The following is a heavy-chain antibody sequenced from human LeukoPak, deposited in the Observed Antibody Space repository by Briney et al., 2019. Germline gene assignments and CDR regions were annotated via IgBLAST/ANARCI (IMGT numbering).Heavy chain of an antibody. CDR1: GYTFTGYY. J-gene: IGHJ5*02. D-gene: IGHD2-2*03. CDR2: INPNSGGT. V-gene: IGHV1-2*02. CDR3: ARAVDIVVVPAAPFDP. Sequence: ASVRVSCKASGYTFTGYYMHWVRQAPGQGLEWMGWINPNSGGTNYAQEFQGRVTMTRDTSISTAYMELSGLRSDDTAVYYCARAVDIVVVPAAPFDPWGQGTLVTVSS.